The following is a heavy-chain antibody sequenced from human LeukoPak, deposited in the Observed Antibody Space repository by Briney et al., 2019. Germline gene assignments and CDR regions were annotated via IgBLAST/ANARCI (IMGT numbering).Heavy chain of an antibody. CDR3: ARFYYYGMDV. Sequence: SETLSLTCSVSGGSISSYYWIWIRQPPGKGLEWTGYIYYSGSTNYNPSLKSRVTISVDTSKNQLSLKLSSVTAADTAVYYCARFYYYGMDVWGQGTTVTVSS. J-gene: IGHJ6*02. CDR2: IYYSGST. CDR1: GGSISSYY. V-gene: IGHV4-59*01.